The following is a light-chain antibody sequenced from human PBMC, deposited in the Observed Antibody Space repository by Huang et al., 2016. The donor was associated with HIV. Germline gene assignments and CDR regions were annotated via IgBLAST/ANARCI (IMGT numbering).Light chain of an antibody. CDR3: QKYDTWPFT. CDR2: GTS. J-gene: IGKJ3*01. CDR1: QSIGRD. V-gene: IGKV3-15*01. Sequence: EIEMTQSPAILSASLGERVTLSCKASQSIGRDLAWYQQKPGQAPRLLLYGTSTRATGVPARFSGSGSGTDFTLTISRLESEDFAVYFCQKYDTWPFTFGPGAKVDIK.